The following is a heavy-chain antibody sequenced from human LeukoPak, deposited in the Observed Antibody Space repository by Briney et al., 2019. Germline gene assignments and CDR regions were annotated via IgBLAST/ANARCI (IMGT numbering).Heavy chain of an antibody. CDR1: GFTFSDYY. D-gene: IGHD1-7*01. CDR3: ARGRIDWNYVWFDP. V-gene: IGHV3-11*04. J-gene: IGHJ5*02. CDR2: ISSSGSTI. Sequence: GGSLRLSCAASGFTFSDYYMSWIRQAPGKGLEWVSYISSSGSTIYYADSVKGRFTISRDNAKNSLYLQMNSLRAEDTAVYYCARGRIDWNYVWFDPWGQGTLVTVSS.